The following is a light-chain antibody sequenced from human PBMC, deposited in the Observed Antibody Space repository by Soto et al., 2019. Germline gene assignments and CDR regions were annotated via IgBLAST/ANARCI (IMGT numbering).Light chain of an antibody. CDR3: CSKAGSHSYF. CDR1: SRDVGGYNY. CDR2: EVT. V-gene: IGLV2-8*01. J-gene: IGLJ1*01. Sequence: QSALTQPPSASGSPGQSVTISCTGTSRDVGGYNYVSWYQQHPGKAPKLLIYEVTNRPSGVPDRFSGSKSGNTASLTVSGLQADDESDYFGCSKAGSHSYFFGTGTKLTVL.